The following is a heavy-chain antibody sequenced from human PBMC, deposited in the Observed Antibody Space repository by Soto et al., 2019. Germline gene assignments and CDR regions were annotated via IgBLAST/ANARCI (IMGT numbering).Heavy chain of an antibody. CDR2: IIPIFGTA. D-gene: IGHD6-13*01. V-gene: IGHV1-69*01. Sequence: SVKVSRKASVCTFSSYVISWVRQPPGQGLEWMGGIIPIFGTANYAQKFQGRVTITADESTSTAYMELSSLRSEDTAVYYCARDPGAGSIAAAGTYFDYWGQGTLVTVSS. CDR1: VCTFSSYV. CDR3: ARDPGAGSIAAAGTYFDY. J-gene: IGHJ4*02.